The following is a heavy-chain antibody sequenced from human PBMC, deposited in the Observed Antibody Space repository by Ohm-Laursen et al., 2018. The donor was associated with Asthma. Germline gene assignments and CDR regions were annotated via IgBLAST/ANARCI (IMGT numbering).Heavy chain of an antibody. CDR2: INSSGGSP. V-gene: IGHV1-46*01. CDR1: GYTFTSYF. J-gene: IGHJ6*02. Sequence: ASVKVSCKASGYTFTSYFMHWVRQAPGQGPEWMGIINSSGGSPSYAQKFQGRVTMARDTSTSTVFMELTSLRSEDTAVYYCARDPSYCSRTSCFAGYGMDVWGQGTTVTVS. CDR3: ARDPSYCSRTSCFAGYGMDV. D-gene: IGHD2-2*01.